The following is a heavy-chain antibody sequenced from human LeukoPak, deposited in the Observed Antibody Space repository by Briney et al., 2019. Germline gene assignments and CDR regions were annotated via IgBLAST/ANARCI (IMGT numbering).Heavy chain of an antibody. CDR2: IKQDGSEK. CDR3: ASRAPSGWYGGGGY. V-gene: IGHV3-7*01. D-gene: IGHD6-19*01. J-gene: IGHJ4*02. Sequence: GGSLRLSFAASGSTFSSYWMSWVRQAPGKGLEWVANIKQDGSEKYYVDSVKGRFTISRDNAKNSLYLQMNSLRAEDTAVYYCASRAPSGWYGGGGYWGQGTLVTVSS. CDR1: GSTFSSYW.